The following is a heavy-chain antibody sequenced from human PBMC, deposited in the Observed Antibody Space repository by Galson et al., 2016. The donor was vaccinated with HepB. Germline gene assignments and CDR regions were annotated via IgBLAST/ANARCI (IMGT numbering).Heavy chain of an antibody. CDR3: AKQGTHIAAAHAFFQH. J-gene: IGHJ1*01. CDR1: GFTFSSFA. Sequence: SLRLSCAASGFTFSSFAMTWARQAPGKGLEWVSAISNSASTYYADSVKGRFTISSDNSKNTLYPQMSSLRAEDTALYYCAKQGTHIAAAHAFFQHWGQGTLVTVSS. CDR2: ISNSAST. D-gene: IGHD6-25*01. V-gene: IGHV3-23*01.